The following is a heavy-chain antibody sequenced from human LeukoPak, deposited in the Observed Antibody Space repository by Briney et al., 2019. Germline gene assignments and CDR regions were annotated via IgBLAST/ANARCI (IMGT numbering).Heavy chain of an antibody. CDR3: VRRRDGNNMVFDF. CDR2: INIDESVT. J-gene: IGHJ4*02. V-gene: IGHV3-74*01. D-gene: IGHD5-24*01. CDR1: EFTFRSYW. Sequence: GGSLRLSCAASEFTFRSYWMHWVRQVPGKGLVCVSRINIDESVTTYADSVKGRCIISRDNAKNTVYLQINSLRAEDTAVYFCVRRRDGNNMVFDFWGRGTLVAVCS.